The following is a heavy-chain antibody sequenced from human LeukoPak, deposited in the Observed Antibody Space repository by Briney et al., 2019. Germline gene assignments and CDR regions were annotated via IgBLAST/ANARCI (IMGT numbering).Heavy chain of an antibody. Sequence: PGGSLRLSCAASGFTFSSYAMSWVRQPPGKGLEWIGSIYYSGSTYYNPSLKSRVTISVDTSKNQFSLKLSSVTAADTAVYYCARAQHFDYWGQGTLVTVSS. V-gene: IGHV4-39*01. CDR1: GFTFSSYA. J-gene: IGHJ4*02. CDR3: ARAQHFDY. CDR2: IYYSGST.